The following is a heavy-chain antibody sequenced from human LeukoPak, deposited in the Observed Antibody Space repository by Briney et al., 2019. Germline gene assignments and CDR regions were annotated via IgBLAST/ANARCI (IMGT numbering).Heavy chain of an antibody. Sequence: ASVKASCKASGYTFTSYYMRWVRQAPGQGLEWMGIINPSGGSTSYAQKFQGRVTMTRDTSTSTVYMELSSLRSEDTAVYYCARDSEPPGIAAAVSWFDPWGQGTLVTVSS. V-gene: IGHV1-46*01. CDR1: GYTFTSYY. CDR3: ARDSEPPGIAAAVSWFDP. D-gene: IGHD6-13*01. CDR2: INPSGGST. J-gene: IGHJ5*02.